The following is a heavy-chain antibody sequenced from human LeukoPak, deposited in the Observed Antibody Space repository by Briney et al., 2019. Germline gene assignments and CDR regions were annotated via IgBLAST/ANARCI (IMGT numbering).Heavy chain of an antibody. V-gene: IGHV3-30*02. CDR2: TLYDGSDQ. CDR3: ARDGIVATILAIDI. J-gene: IGHJ3*02. Sequence: GESLRLSCAVSGFTFSSYGMHWVRQAPGKGLEWAAFTLYDGSDQHYADSVKGRFTISRDNAKNSLYLQMNSLRAEDTAVYYCARDGIVATILAIDIWGQGTTVTVSS. D-gene: IGHD5-12*01. CDR1: GFTFSSYG.